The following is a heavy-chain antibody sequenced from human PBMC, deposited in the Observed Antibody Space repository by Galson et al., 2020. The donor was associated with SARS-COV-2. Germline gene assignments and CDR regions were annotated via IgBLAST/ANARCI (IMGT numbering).Heavy chain of an antibody. D-gene: IGHD3-10*01. CDR3: ARDEDSGGWFGELSLAY. Sequence: GGSLRLSCAASGFTVSSNYMSWVRQAPGKGLEWVSVIYSGGSTYYADSVKGRFTISRDNSKNTLYLQMNSLRAEDTAVYYCARDEDSGGWFGELSLAYWGQGTLVTVSS. CDR2: IYSGGST. CDR1: GFTVSSNY. V-gene: IGHV3-53*01. J-gene: IGHJ4*02.